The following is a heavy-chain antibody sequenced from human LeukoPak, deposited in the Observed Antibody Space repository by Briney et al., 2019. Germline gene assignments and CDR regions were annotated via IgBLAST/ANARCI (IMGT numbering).Heavy chain of an antibody. V-gene: IGHV4-34*01. D-gene: IGHD3-9*01. CDR1: GGSFSGYY. CDR3: AGGIRYFDWLPPALIDY. Sequence: SETLSLTCAVYGGSFSGYYWRWIRQPPGKGLEWIGEINHSGSTNYNPSLKSRVTISVDTSKNQFSLKLSSVTAADTAVYYCAGGIRYFDWLPPALIDYWGQGTLVTVSS. J-gene: IGHJ4*02. CDR2: INHSGST.